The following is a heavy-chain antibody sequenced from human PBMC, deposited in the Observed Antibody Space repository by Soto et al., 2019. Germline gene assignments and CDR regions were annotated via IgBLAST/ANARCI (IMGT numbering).Heavy chain of an antibody. J-gene: IGHJ6*02. D-gene: IGHD1-1*01. Sequence: QVQLQQSGPGLVKPSETLSLTCSVSSGPSSSHNWGWIRQPPWRGLEWIGYVYSTGGTSYNPSLKSRVTISADTSTNHISLTLTSVTAADTAVYYCVRQGIGNLHGLVDVWGQGTTVRVSS. CDR2: VYSTGGT. CDR1: SGPSSSHN. V-gene: IGHV4-59*08. CDR3: VRQGIGNLHGLVDV.